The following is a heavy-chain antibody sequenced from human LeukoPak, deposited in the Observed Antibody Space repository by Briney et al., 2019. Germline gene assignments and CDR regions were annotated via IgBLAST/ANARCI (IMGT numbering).Heavy chain of an antibody. J-gene: IGHJ4*02. CDR3: ARGYSGSYRVDY. CDR1: GFPFGTYN. D-gene: IGHD1-26*01. Sequence: PGGSLRLSCAASGFPFGTYNMNWVRQAPGKGLVWVSRISSDGSSTTYADSVKGRFTISRDNAKNTLYLQMNSLRAEDTAVYYCARGYSGSYRVDYWGQGTLVTVSS. V-gene: IGHV3-74*01. CDR2: ISSDGSST.